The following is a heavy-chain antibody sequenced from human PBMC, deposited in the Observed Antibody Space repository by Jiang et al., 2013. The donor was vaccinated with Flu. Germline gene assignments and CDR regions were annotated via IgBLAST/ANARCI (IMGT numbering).Heavy chain of an antibody. D-gene: IGHD3-22*01. J-gene: IGHJ4*02. V-gene: IGHV2-5*02. CDR2: IYWDDDK. Sequence: KPTQTLTLTCTFSGFSLSTSGVGVGWIRQPPGKALEWLALIYWDDDKRYSPSLKSRLTITKDTSKNQVVLTMTNMDPVDTATYYCAHTYYYDSSGYYELGYFDYWGQGPWSPSPQ. CDR1: GFSLSTSGVG. CDR3: AHTYYYDSSGYYELGYFDY.